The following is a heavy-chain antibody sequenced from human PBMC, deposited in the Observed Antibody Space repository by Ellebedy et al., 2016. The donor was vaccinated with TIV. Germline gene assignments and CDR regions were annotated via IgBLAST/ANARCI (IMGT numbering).Heavy chain of an antibody. J-gene: IGHJ5*02. D-gene: IGHD2-8*02. Sequence: SETLSLTCTVSGGSISDSSWSWIRQAPGKGLEWIAYIHYSGSIDYSPSLKSRLTVSRDTSKNEVSLSVTSVTAADTAVYYCARDRFWGNWWYKGNWLDPWGQGTLVTVSS. CDR2: IHYSGSI. CDR1: GGSISDSS. V-gene: IGHV4-59*01. CDR3: ARDRFWGNWWYKGNWLDP.